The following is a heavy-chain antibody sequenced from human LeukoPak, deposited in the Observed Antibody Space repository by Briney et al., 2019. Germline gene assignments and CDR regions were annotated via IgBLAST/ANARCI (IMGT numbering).Heavy chain of an antibody. D-gene: IGHD4-11*01. CDR2: IYYSGST. V-gene: IGHV4-59*01. J-gene: IGHJ4*02. CDR3: AREAEAKYSNYVDY. Sequence: PSETLSLTRTVSGGSISSYYWSWIRQPPGKGLEWIGYIYYSGSTNYNPFLKSRVTISVDTSKNQFSLKLSSVTAADTAVYYCAREAEAKYSNYVDYWGQGTLVTVSS. CDR1: GGSISSYY.